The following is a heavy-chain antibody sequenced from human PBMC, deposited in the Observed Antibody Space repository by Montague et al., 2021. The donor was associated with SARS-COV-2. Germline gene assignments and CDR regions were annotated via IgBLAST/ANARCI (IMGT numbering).Heavy chain of an antibody. J-gene: IGHJ2*01. CDR1: GGSISTYN. V-gene: IGHV4-4*08. D-gene: IGHD5-24*01. Sequence: SETLSLTCTVSGGSISTYNCCWIWHPPATGLGLVWYIYICGSTNSNPSLKLRVTISVYTSKYQFSPKLSSVTAADTAAYYCSRAGYNAHQNYWYFDLWGRGTLVTVSS. CDR2: IYICGST. CDR3: SRAGYNAHQNYWYFDL.